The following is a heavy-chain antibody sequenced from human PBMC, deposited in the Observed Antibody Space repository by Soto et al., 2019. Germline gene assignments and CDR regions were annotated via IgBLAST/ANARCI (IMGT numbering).Heavy chain of an antibody. J-gene: IGHJ4*02. CDR1: GYTFSSFG. Sequence: QVQLVQSGAEVKKPGASVKVSCKASGYTFSSFGINWVRQAPGQGLEWVGWVSVYNDDTKYAQNFQGRVSLTTDTTSSTTYMEVGRMRSDDTAVYYCARTCRSGGSCYHEYWGEGTLVTVSS. CDR3: ARTCRSGGSCYHEY. D-gene: IGHD2-15*01. CDR2: VSVYNDDT. V-gene: IGHV1-18*01.